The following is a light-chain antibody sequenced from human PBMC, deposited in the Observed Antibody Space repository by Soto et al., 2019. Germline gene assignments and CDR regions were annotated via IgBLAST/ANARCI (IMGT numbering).Light chain of an antibody. CDR1: QSVSSY. CDR3: QQYGSAPFT. CDR2: DAS. J-gene: IGKJ3*01. Sequence: EIVLTQSPATLSLSPGERATLSCRASQSVSSYLAWYQQKPGQAPRLLIYDASNRATGIPARFSGSGSGTAFTLTISRLEPEDFAVYFCQQYGSAPFTLGPGTRVEI. V-gene: IGKV3-11*01.